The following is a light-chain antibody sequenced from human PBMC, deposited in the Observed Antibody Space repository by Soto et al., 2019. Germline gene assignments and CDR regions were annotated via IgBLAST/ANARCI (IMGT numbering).Light chain of an antibody. V-gene: IGLV2-11*01. CDR2: DVT. Sequence: VLTQPRSVSGSPGQSVTISCTGTSSDVGGYNYVSWYQQHPGKAPKLMIYDVTKRPSGVPDRFSGSKSGNTASLTISGLQAEDEADYYCCSYAGSYPVVFGGGTKLTVL. CDR3: CSYAGSYPVV. CDR1: SSDVGGYNY. J-gene: IGLJ2*01.